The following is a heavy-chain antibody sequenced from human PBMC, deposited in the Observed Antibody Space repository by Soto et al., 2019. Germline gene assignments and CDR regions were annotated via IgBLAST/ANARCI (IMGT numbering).Heavy chain of an antibody. CDR1: GGTFSSYT. D-gene: IGHD2-2*02. V-gene: IGHV1-69*02. CDR2: IIPILGIA. J-gene: IGHJ2*01. CDR3: ARVAVYCSSTSCYNWYFDL. Sequence: QVQLVQSGAEVKKPGSSVKVSCKASGGTFSSYTISWVRQAPGQGLEWMGRIIPILGIANYAQKFQGRVTRTADKSTSTAYMELSSLRSEDTAVYYCARVAVYCSSTSCYNWYFDLWGRGTLVTVSS.